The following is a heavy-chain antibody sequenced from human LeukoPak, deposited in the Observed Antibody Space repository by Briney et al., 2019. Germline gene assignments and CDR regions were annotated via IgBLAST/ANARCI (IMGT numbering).Heavy chain of an antibody. Sequence: SETLSLTCAVYGGSFSGYYWSWIRQPPGKGLEWIGYIYYSGSTNYNPSLKSRVTISVDTSKNQFSLKLSSVTAADTAVYYCARGTPYGMDVWGQGTTVTVFS. V-gene: IGHV4-59*01. CDR3: ARGTPYGMDV. J-gene: IGHJ6*02. CDR1: GGSFSGYY. D-gene: IGHD2-2*01. CDR2: IYYSGST.